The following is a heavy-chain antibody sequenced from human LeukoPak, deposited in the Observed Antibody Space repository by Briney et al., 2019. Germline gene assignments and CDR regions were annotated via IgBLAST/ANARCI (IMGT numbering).Heavy chain of an antibody. CDR2: ISGSGGST. Sequence: GGSLRLSCAASGFTFSSYAMSWVRQAPGKGPEWVSAISGSGGSTYYADSVKGRFTISRDNSKNTLYLQMNSLRAEDTAVYYCAKDLRWELNYFDYWGQGTLVTVSS. V-gene: IGHV3-23*01. J-gene: IGHJ4*02. CDR1: GFTFSSYA. CDR3: AKDLRWELNYFDY. D-gene: IGHD1-26*01.